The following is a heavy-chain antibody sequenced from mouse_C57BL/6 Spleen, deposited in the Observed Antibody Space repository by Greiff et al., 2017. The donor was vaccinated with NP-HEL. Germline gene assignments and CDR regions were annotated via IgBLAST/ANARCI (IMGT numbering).Heavy chain of an antibody. D-gene: IGHD3-2*02. CDR3: ARSSSGYDYAMDY. V-gene: IGHV1-61*01. J-gene: IGHJ4*01. Sequence: QVQLQQPGAELVRPGSSVKLSCKASGYTFTSYWMDWVKQRPGQGLEWIGNIYPSDSETHYNQKFKDKATLTVDKSSSTAYMQLSSLTSEDSAVYYCARSSSGYDYAMDYWGQGTSVTVSS. CDR2: IYPSDSET. CDR1: GYTFTSYW.